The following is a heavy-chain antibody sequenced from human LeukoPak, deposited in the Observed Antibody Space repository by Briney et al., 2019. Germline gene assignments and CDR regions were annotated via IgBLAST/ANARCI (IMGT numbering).Heavy chain of an antibody. Sequence: ASVKVSCKASGYTFAGYYMHWVRQAPGQGLEWTGWINPNSGGTNYAQKFQGRVTMTRDTSISTAYMELSRLRSDDTAVYYCARGYGSGTFSNWFDPWGQGTLVTVSS. D-gene: IGHD3-10*01. J-gene: IGHJ5*02. CDR3: ARGYGSGTFSNWFDP. V-gene: IGHV1-2*02. CDR2: INPNSGGT. CDR1: GYTFAGYY.